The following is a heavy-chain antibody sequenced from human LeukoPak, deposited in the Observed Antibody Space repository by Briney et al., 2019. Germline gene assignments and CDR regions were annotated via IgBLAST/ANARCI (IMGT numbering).Heavy chain of an antibody. CDR2: INHSGST. V-gene: IGHV4-34*01. CDR3: ASLDSSSSDY. J-gene: IGHJ4*02. D-gene: IGHD6-13*01. Sequence: SETLSLTCAVYGGSFSGYYWSWIRQPPGKGLEWIGEINHSGSTNYNPSLKSRVTISVDTSRNQFSLKLSSVTAADTAVYYCASLDSSSSDYWGQGTLVTVSS. CDR1: GGSFSGYY.